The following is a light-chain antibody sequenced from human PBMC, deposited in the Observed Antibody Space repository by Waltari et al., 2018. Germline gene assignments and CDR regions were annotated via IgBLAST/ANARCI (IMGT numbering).Light chain of an antibody. CDR2: EVS. CDR3: SSFTSSSAYVL. CDR1: STDVGGYNY. Sequence: QSALTQPASVSGSPGQSIPISCTGTSTDVGGYNYVSWYQPRPGKAPKFIIYEVSNRPSGVSNRFSGSKSGNTASLTISGLQAEDEADYYCSSFTSSSAYVLFGGGTKLTVL. J-gene: IGLJ2*01. V-gene: IGLV2-14*01.